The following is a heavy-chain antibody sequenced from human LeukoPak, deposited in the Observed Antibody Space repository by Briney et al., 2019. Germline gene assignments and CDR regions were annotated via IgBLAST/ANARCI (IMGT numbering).Heavy chain of an antibody. D-gene: IGHD3-10*01. Sequence: ASVKVSRKASGYTFTSYGISWVRQAPGQGLEWMGWMSPDSGNTGYAQKFQGRVTMTRDTSISTAYLDLSSLTSEDTAVYYCARVSMRVRGARRFDPWGQGTLVTVSS. CDR1: GYTFTSYG. J-gene: IGHJ5*02. CDR3: ARVSMRVRGARRFDP. CDR2: MSPDSGNT. V-gene: IGHV1-8*02.